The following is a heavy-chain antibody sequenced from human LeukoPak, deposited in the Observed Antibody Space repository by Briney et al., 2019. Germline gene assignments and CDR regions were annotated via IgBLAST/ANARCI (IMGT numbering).Heavy chain of an antibody. V-gene: IGHV1-69*04. J-gene: IGHJ5*02. CDR3: ARQEIYYYDSSGYKRWFDP. D-gene: IGHD3-22*01. CDR1: GGTFSSYA. CDR2: IIPILGIA. Sequence: SVKVSCKASGGTFSSYAISWVRQAPGQGLEWMGRIIPILGIANYAQKFQGRVTITADKSTSTAYMELSSLRSEDTAVYYCARQEIYYYDSSGYKRWFDPWGQGTLVTVSS.